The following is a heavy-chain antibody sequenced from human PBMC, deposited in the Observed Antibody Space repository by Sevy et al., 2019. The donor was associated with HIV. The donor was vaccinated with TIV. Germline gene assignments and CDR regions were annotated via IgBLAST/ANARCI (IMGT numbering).Heavy chain of an antibody. CDR2: ISYDGSNK. V-gene: IGHV3-30-3*01. Sequence: GGSLRLSCAASGFTFSSYAMHWVRQAPGKGLEWVAVISYDGSNKYYADSVKGRFTISRDNSKNTLYLQMKSLRAEDTAVYYCARDKELGDGYNYWFDPWGQGTLVTVSS. J-gene: IGHJ5*02. D-gene: IGHD5-12*01. CDR3: ARDKELGDGYNYWFDP. CDR1: GFTFSSYA.